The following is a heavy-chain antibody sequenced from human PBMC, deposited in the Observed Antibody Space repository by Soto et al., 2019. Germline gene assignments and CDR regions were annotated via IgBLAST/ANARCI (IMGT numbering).Heavy chain of an antibody. CDR1: GYTFTSYG. CDR3: ARDGYGPGLRGGDYYYYGMDV. D-gene: IGHD3-10*01. V-gene: IGHV1-18*04. CDR2: ISAYNGNT. J-gene: IGHJ6*02. Sequence: ASVKVSCKASGYTFTSYGISWVRQAPGQGLEWMGWISAYNGNTNYAQKLQSRVTMTTDTSTSTAYMELRSLRSDDTAVYYCARDGYGPGLRGGDYYYYGMDVWGQGTTVTVSS.